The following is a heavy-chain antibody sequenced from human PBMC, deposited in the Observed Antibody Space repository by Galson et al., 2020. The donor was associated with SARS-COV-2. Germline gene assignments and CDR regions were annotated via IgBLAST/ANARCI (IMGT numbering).Heavy chain of an antibody. D-gene: IGHD1-26*01. Sequence: ASVKVSCKAFGYTFSSYDINWVRQAPGQGPEWKGWMNPNSGNSGHAQKFQGRVTMTRNTSISTAYMELSSLRSEDTAVYYCATPIVGGTFDYWGQGTLVTVSS. CDR1: GYTFSSYD. CDR2: MNPNSGNS. CDR3: ATPIVGGTFDY. J-gene: IGHJ4*02. V-gene: IGHV1-8*01.